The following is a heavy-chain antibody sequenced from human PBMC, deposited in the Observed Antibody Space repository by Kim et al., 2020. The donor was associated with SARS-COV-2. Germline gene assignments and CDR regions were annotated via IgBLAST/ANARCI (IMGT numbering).Heavy chain of an antibody. CDR3: AKARRVKYGVWYFDY. V-gene: IGHV3-30*18. CDR1: GFTFSSYG. CDR2: ISYDGSNK. D-gene: IGHD3-16*01. Sequence: GGSLRLSCAASGFTFSSYGMHWVRQAPGKGLEWVAVISYDGSNKYYADSVKGRFTISRDNSKNTLYLQMNSLRAEDTAVYYCAKARRVKYGVWYFDYWG. J-gene: IGHJ4*01.